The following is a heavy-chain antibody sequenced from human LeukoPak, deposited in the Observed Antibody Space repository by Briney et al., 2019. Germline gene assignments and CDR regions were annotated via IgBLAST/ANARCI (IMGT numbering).Heavy chain of an antibody. V-gene: IGHV1-69*13. Sequence: ASVKVSCKASGGTFSSYAISWVRQAPGQGLEWMGVIIPIFGTANYAQKFQGRVTITADESTSTAYMELSSLRSEDTAVYYCARGVSAFWSGYYFDYWRQGTLVTVSS. CDR3: ARGVSAFWSGYYFDY. D-gene: IGHD3-3*01. J-gene: IGHJ4*02. CDR2: IIPIFGTA. CDR1: GGTFSSYA.